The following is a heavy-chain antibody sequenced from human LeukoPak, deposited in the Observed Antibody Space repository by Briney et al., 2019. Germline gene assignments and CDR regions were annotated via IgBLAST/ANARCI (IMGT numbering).Heavy chain of an antibody. CDR1: GFTFSSYA. CDR2: ISGSGGST. D-gene: IGHD3-22*01. V-gene: IGHV3-23*01. CDR3: AKAHSFYDSSGYYFDY. Sequence: SGGSLRLSCAASGFTFSSYAMSWVRQAPGKGLEWVSAISGSGGSTYYADSVKGRFTISRDNSKNTLYLQMNSLRAEDTAVYYCAKAHSFYDSSGYYFDYWGQGTLVTVSS. J-gene: IGHJ4*02.